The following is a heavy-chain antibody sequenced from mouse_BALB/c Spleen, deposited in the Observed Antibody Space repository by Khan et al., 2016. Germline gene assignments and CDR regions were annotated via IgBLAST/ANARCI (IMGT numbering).Heavy chain of an antibody. J-gene: IGHJ3*01. Sequence: EVELVESGGDLVKPGGSLKLSCAASGFTFSTYGMSWVRQTPDKRLEWVATISSGGSYTYYPDNVTGRFTISRDNAKHTLYMQISSLTSEDTAMYYGARLAEYDKSGGVAYWGQGTLVTVSA. CDR1: GFTFSTYG. CDR2: ISSGGSYT. CDR3: ARLAEYDKSGGVAY. D-gene: IGHD2-4*01. V-gene: IGHV5-6*01.